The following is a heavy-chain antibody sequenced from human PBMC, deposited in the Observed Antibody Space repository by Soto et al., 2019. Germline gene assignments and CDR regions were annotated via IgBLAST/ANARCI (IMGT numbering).Heavy chain of an antibody. J-gene: IGHJ6*02. CDR2: IDPSDSYT. D-gene: IGHD2-2*01. V-gene: IGHV5-10-1*01. CDR1: GYSFTSYW. CDR3: ARHPIVVVPAAKGMDV. Sequence: GESLKISCKGSGYSFTSYWISWVRQMPGKGLEWMGRIDPSDSYTNYSPSFQGHVTISADKSISTAYLQWSSLKASDTAMYYCARHPIVVVPAAKGMDVWGQGTTVTVSS.